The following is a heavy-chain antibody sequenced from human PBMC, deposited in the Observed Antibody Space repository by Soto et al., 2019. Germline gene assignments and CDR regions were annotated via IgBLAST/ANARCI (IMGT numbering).Heavy chain of an antibody. D-gene: IGHD1-26*01. CDR1: GFIFSSYA. Sequence: PGGSLRLSCAASGFIFSSYAMNWVRQAPGKGLEWVSEISASGDSTSYADSVKGRFTISRDNSNNTLYVQINSLRAEDTAVYYCVQRGGTSFDDWGQGTLVTVSS. CDR3: VQRGGTSFDD. J-gene: IGHJ4*02. CDR2: ISASGDST. V-gene: IGHV3-23*01.